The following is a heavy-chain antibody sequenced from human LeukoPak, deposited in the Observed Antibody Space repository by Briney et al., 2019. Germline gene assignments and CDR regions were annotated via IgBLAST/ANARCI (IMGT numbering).Heavy chain of an antibody. J-gene: IGHJ6*04. D-gene: IGHD3-16*02. Sequence: GGSLRLSCAASGLTFSSYGMHWVCQAPGKGLEWVAVIWYDGSNKYYADSVKGRFTISRDNSKNTLYLQMNSLRAEDTAVYYCARRYDYVWGSYRYYYYGMDVWGKGTTVTVSS. CDR1: GLTFSSYG. CDR2: IWYDGSNK. CDR3: ARRYDYVWGSYRYYYYGMDV. V-gene: IGHV3-33*01.